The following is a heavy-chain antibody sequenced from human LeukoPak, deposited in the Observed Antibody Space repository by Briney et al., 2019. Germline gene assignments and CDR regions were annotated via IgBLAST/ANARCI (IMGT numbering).Heavy chain of an antibody. J-gene: IGHJ4*02. Sequence: PGGSLRLSCAASGFTFSAFSMNWVRQAPGKGLEWVSAISSSSSDIYYTDSVKGRFTISRDNANNFLYLQVSSLRAEDTAVYYCATGYTSGTRIDYWGQGTQVTVSS. V-gene: IGHV3-21*01. CDR2: ISSSSSDI. CDR3: ATGYTSGTRIDY. CDR1: GFTFSAFS. D-gene: IGHD6-19*01.